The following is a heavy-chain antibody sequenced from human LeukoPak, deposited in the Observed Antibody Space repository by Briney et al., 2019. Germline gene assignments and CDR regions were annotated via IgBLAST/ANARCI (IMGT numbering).Heavy chain of an antibody. J-gene: IGHJ4*02. Sequence: GGSLRLSCTASGFTFSSYTMSWVRQAPGKGLRWVSTISTGGGNTYYADSVKGRFTVSRDDSKNTLYLQMNSLRAEDTAVYYCAKDGGLWVSAHWGDSWGRGTLVTVSS. CDR1: GFTFSSYT. CDR3: AKDGGLWVSAHWGDS. CDR2: ISTGGGNT. V-gene: IGHV3-23*01. D-gene: IGHD7-27*01.